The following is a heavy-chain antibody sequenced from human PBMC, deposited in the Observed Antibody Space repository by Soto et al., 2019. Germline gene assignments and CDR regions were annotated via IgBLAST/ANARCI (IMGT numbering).Heavy chain of an antibody. Sequence: QVQLVQSGAEVKKPGSSVKVSCKASGGTFSSYAISWVRQAPGQGLEWIGGIIPIFGTANYAQKFQGRVTITADESTSTAYMELSSLRSEDTAVYYRATWQGVEMATGRNPDAFDIWGQGTMVTVSS. CDR1: GGTFSSYA. J-gene: IGHJ3*02. CDR2: IIPIFGTA. D-gene: IGHD5-12*01. V-gene: IGHV1-69*01. CDR3: ATWQGVEMATGRNPDAFDI.